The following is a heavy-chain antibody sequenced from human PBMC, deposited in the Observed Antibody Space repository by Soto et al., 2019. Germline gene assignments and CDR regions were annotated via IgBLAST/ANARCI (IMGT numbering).Heavy chain of an antibody. CDR1: GFTFSSYW. Sequence: GGSLRLSCAASGFTFSSYWMSWVRQAPGKGLEWVANIKQDGSEKYYVDSVKGRFTISRDNAKNSLYLQMNSLRAEDTAVYYCARDPEGIAVAGTQIDYWGQGTLVTVSS. CDR2: IKQDGSEK. D-gene: IGHD6-19*01. J-gene: IGHJ4*02. CDR3: ARDPEGIAVAGTQIDY. V-gene: IGHV3-7*05.